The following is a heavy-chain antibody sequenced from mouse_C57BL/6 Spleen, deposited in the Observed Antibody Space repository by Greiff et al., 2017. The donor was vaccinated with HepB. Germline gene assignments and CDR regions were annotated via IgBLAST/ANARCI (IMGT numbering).Heavy chain of an antibody. D-gene: IGHD2-3*01. CDR3: ARYGYYRDY. V-gene: IGHV1-26*01. Sequence: EVQLQQSGPELVKPGASVKISCKASGYTFTDYYMNWVKQSHGKSLEWIGDINPNNGGTSYNQKFKGKATLTVDKSSSTAYMELRSLTSEDSAVYYCARYGYYRDYWGQGTTLTVSS. CDR2: INPNNGGT. CDR1: GYTFTDYY. J-gene: IGHJ2*01.